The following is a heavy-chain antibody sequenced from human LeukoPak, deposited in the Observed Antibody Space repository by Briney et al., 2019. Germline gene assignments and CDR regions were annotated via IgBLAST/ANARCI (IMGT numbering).Heavy chain of an antibody. CDR2: MNPNSGNT. V-gene: IGHV1-8*03. Sequence: ASVKVSCKASGYTFTSYDINWVRQATGQGLEWMGWMNPNSGNTGYAQKFQGRVTITRNTSISTAYMELSSLRSEGTAVYYCASRRDIVVVPAAMEPASAFDIWGQGTMVTVSS. D-gene: IGHD2-2*01. CDR3: ASRRDIVVVPAAMEPASAFDI. J-gene: IGHJ3*02. CDR1: GYTFTSYD.